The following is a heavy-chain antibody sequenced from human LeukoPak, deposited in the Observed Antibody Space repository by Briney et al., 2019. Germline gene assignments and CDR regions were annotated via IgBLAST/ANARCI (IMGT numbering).Heavy chain of an antibody. V-gene: IGHV1-18*01. CDR1: GGTFSSYA. CDR3: TRDWDQNDY. Sequence: VASVKVSCKASGGTFSSYAISWVRQAPGQGLEWMGWISAYNGNTNYAQKLQGRVTMTTDTSTSTAYMELRSLRSDDTAVYYCTRDWDQNDYWGQGTLVTVSS. CDR2: ISAYNGNT. J-gene: IGHJ4*02. D-gene: IGHD1-26*01.